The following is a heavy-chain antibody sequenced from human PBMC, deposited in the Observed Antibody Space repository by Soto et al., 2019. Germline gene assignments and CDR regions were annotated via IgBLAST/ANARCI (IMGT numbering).Heavy chain of an antibody. J-gene: IGHJ4*02. CDR1: GYTFTSYY. CDR2: INPSGGST. CDR3: ARGRRIDGYNFYFDY. D-gene: IGHD5-12*01. Sequence: ASVKVSCKASGYTFTSYYMHWVRQAPGQGLEWMGIINPSGGSTSYAQKFQGRGTMTRDTSTSTVYMELSSLRSEDTAVYYCARGRRIDGYNFYFDYWGQGTLVTVSS. V-gene: IGHV1-46*01.